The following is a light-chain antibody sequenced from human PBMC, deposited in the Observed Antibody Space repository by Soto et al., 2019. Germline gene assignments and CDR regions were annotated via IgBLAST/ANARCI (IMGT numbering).Light chain of an antibody. Sequence: DIQMTQSPSSLSASVGDRATITCRASQDISNYLAWYQQKPGKVPKLLIYVASTLQSGVPSRFSGSGSATDFTLTISSLQPEDVATYYCQNYNSAPYTCGQGTKLEIK. V-gene: IGKV1-27*01. CDR1: QDISNY. CDR2: VAS. J-gene: IGKJ2*01. CDR3: QNYNSAPYT.